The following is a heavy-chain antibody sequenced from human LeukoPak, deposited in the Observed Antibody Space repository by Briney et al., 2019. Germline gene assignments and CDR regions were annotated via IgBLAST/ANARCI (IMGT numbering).Heavy chain of an antibody. CDR3: ATDKSYFDSRSHQGFDY. Sequence: GGSLRLSCAASGFSFSTYWMSWVRQTPGKGLEWVAVITHDGGNRYYADSVKGRFTISRDNSKSTLYLQMSSLRAEDTAVYYCATDKSYFDSRSHQGFDYWGQGTLVTVSS. D-gene: IGHD3-10*01. CDR1: GFSFSTYW. V-gene: IGHV3-30*15. J-gene: IGHJ4*02. CDR2: ITHDGGNR.